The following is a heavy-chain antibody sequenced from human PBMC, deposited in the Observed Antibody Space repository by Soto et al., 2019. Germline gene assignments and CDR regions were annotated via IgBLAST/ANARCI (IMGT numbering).Heavy chain of an antibody. D-gene: IGHD3-3*01. Sequence: ASVKVSCKASGGTFSSYAISWVRQAPGQGLEWMGGIIPIFGTANYAQKFQGRVTITADESTSTAYMELSSLRSEDTAVYYCARARLFLEWLLPNYYYGMDVWAQGTTVTVSS. CDR2: IIPIFGTA. V-gene: IGHV1-69*13. J-gene: IGHJ6*02. CDR1: GGTFSSYA. CDR3: ARARLFLEWLLPNYYYGMDV.